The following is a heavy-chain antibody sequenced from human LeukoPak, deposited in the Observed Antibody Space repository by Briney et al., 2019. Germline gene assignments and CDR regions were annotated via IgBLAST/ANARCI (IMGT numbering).Heavy chain of an antibody. D-gene: IGHD5-18*01. CDR2: IIPIFGTA. CDR3: ARDQGYSYGYGNFDY. V-gene: IGHV1-69*05. CDR1: GGTFSSYA. J-gene: IGHJ4*02. Sequence: GASVKVSCKASGGTFSSYAISWVRQAPGQGLEWMGGIIPIFGTANYAQKFQGRVTITTDESTSTAYMELSSLRSEDTAVYHCARDQGYSYGYGNFDYWGQGTLVTVSS.